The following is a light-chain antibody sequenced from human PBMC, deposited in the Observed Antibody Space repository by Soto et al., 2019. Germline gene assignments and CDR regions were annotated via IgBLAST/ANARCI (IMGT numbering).Light chain of an antibody. CDR1: SSDVGGYDY. CDR3: CSHTSGDTRV. J-gene: IGLJ1*01. Sequence: QSALTQPASVSGSPGQSIAISCTGTSSDVGGYDYVSWYQQHPDKAPKLIIYEVTKRPSGVSNRFSGSKSGNTASLTISGLQPDDEADYYCCSHTSGDTRVFGSGTKLTVL. CDR2: EVT. V-gene: IGLV2-14*01.